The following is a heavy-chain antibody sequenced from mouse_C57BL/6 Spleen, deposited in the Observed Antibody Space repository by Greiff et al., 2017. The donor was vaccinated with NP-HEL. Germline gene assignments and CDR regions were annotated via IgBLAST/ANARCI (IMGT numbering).Heavy chain of an antibody. CDR1: GFNIKDYY. V-gene: IGHV14-1*01. CDR3: TAPYYCGSSSAWFAY. J-gene: IGHJ3*01. Sequence: EVQLQQSGAELVRPGASVKLSCTASGFNIKDYYMHWVKQRPEQGLEWIGRIDPEDGDTEYAPKFQGKATMTADTSSNTAYLQLSSLTSEDTAVYYCTAPYYCGSSSAWFAYWGQGTLVTVSA. D-gene: IGHD1-1*01. CDR2: IDPEDGDT.